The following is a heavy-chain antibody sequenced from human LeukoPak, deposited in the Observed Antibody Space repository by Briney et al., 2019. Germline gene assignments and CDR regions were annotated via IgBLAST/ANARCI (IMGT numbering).Heavy chain of an antibody. J-gene: IGHJ4*02. CDR2: IYHSGST. CDR3: TTDLYSSSWSI. CDR1: GGSISSYY. V-gene: IGHV4-59*01. Sequence: SETLSLTCTVSGGSISSYYWSWIRQPPGKGLEWIGYIYHSGSTNYNPSLKSRVTISVDTSKNQFSLKLSSVTAADTAVYYCTTDLYSSSWSIWGQGTLVTVSS. D-gene: IGHD6-13*01.